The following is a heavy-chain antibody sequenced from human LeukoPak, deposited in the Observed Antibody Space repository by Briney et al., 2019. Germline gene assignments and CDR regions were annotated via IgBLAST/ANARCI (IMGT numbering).Heavy chain of an antibody. CDR3: AKTGFGSSSWYGKYYFDY. D-gene: IGHD6-13*01. V-gene: IGHV3-23*01. CDR2: ISGSGGSA. J-gene: IGHJ4*02. CDR1: GFTFSSYA. Sequence: GGSLRLSCAASGFTFSSYAMSWVRQAPGKGLEWVSAISGSGGSAYYADSVKGRFTISRDNSKNTLYLQMNSLRAEDTAVYYCAKTGFGSSSWYGKYYFDYWGQGTLVTVSS.